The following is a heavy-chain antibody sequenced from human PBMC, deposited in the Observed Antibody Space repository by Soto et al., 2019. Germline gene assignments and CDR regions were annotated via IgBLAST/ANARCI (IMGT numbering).Heavy chain of an antibody. J-gene: IGHJ6*02. D-gene: IGHD2-2*01. Sequence: EVQLVESGGGLVQPGGSLRLSCAASGFTFSSYSMNWVRQAPGKGLEWVSYISSSSSTIYYADSVKGRFTISRDNAKNSLYLQMNSLRAEDTAVYYCARDSYQLLPSYYYYGMDVWGQGTTFTVSS. CDR2: ISSSSSTI. V-gene: IGHV3-48*01. CDR3: ARDSYQLLPSYYYYGMDV. CDR1: GFTFSSYS.